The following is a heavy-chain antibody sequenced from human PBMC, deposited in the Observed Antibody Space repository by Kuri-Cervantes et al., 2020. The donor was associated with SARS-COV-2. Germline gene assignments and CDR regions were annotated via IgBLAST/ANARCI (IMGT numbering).Heavy chain of an antibody. V-gene: IGHV1-18*01. CDR2: FSTYNGNT. Sequence: ASVKVSCKASGYTFTSYDINWVRQAPGRGLEWVGWFSTYNGNTNYAQILQGRISLTTDTSTSTAYMELRSLRSHDSAVYFCARSHTLYGGNSSPWDYWGQGTLVTVSS. CDR1: GYTFTSYD. D-gene: IGHD4-17*01. CDR3: ARSHTLYGGNSSPWDY. J-gene: IGHJ4*02.